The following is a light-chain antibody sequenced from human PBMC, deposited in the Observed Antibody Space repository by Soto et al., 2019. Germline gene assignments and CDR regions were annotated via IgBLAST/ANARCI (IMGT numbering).Light chain of an antibody. Sequence: IVITQSPLSLPVTPVEPASISCRSSQTLLHSNGYNYLDWYLQKPGQSPQLLIYLGSYRASGVPDRFSGSGSGTDFTLKISRVEAEDVGVYYCMQALQTRTFGQGTKVAIK. CDR3: MQALQTRT. CDR2: LGS. V-gene: IGKV2-28*01. CDR1: QTLLHSNGYNY. J-gene: IGKJ1*01.